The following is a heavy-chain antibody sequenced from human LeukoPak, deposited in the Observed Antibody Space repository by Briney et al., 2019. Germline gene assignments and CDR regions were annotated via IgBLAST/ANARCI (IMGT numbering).Heavy chain of an antibody. Sequence: GASVKVSCKASGYTCSGYYMHWVRQAPGQGLEWMGRINPNSGGTNYAQKFQGRVTMTRDTSISTAYMELSRLKSDDTAVYYCAREVSGDPGDHWGQGTLVTVSS. CDR1: GYTCSGYY. CDR2: INPNSGGT. D-gene: IGHD7-27*01. CDR3: AREVSGDPGDH. J-gene: IGHJ4*02. V-gene: IGHV1-2*06.